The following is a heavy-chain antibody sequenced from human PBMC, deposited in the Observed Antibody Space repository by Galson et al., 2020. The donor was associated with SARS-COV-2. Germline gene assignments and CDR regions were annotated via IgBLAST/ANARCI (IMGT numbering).Heavy chain of an antibody. CDR2: IWYDGSNK. V-gene: IGHV3-33*01. CDR3: AREASEDAFDI. Sequence: TGGSLRPSCAASGFTFSSYGMHWVRQAPGKGLEWVAVIWYDGSNKYYADSVKGRFTISRDNSKNTLYLQMNSLRAEDTAVYYCAREASEDAFDIWGQGTMVTVSS. CDR1: GFTFSSYG. J-gene: IGHJ3*02.